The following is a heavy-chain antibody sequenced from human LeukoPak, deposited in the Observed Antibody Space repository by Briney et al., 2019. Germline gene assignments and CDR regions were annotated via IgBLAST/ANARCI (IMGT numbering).Heavy chain of an antibody. CDR2: IYYSGST. J-gene: IGHJ6*02. Sequence: SETLSLTCTVSGGSISSSGYYWSWIRQPPGKGLEWIGYIYYSGSTNYNPSLKSRVTISVDTSKNQFSLKLSSVTAADTAVYYCARETVVTSPYYYYYGMDVWGQGTTVTVSS. V-gene: IGHV4-61*08. D-gene: IGHD4-23*01. CDR1: GGSISSSGYY. CDR3: ARETVVTSPYYYYYGMDV.